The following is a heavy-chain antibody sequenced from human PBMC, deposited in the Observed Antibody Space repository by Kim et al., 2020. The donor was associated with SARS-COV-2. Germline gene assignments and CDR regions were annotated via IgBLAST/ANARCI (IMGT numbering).Heavy chain of an antibody. CDR1: GYNLSVLS. Sequence: ASVKVSCKVSGYNLSVLSTHWVRQAPGKGLEWMGGLDSEDGETIYAQKFQGRVTMTEDTSTDTAYMELNGLRSEDTAVYYCATKLRYFGWPPRLDGSFAYGGQATLVSVSS. D-gene: IGHD3-9*01. CDR3: ATKLRYFGWPPRLDGSFAY. V-gene: IGHV1-24*01. J-gene: IGHJ4*02. CDR2: LDSEDGET.